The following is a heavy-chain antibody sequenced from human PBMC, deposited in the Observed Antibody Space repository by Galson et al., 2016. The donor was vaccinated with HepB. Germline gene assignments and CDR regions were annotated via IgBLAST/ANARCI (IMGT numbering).Heavy chain of an antibody. CDR2: INPSGGST. J-gene: IGHJ4*02. D-gene: IGHD5-12*01. V-gene: IGHV1-46*01. Sequence: SVKVSCKASGYTFTSYYMHWVRQAPGQGLEWMGIINPSGGSTSYAHKFQGRLTMTRDTSTSTVYIELSSLRSEDTAVYYCGRDEVGYFFDYWGQGTLVTVSS. CDR3: GRDEVGYFFDY. CDR1: GYTFTSYY.